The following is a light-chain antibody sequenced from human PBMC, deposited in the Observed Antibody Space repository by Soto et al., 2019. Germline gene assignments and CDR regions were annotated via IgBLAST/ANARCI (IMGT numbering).Light chain of an antibody. J-gene: IGLJ1*01. CDR2: EVN. CDR1: SSDIGYYDY. V-gene: IGLV2-14*01. CDR3: SSHSSSSAYYV. Sequence: QSVLTQPASVSGSPGQSITISCTRTSSDIGYYDYVSWYQHHSGKAPKLIIYEVNNRPSGVSNRFSGSKSVNTASLTISGLQAEDEADYYCSSHSSSSAYYVFGTGTKVTVL.